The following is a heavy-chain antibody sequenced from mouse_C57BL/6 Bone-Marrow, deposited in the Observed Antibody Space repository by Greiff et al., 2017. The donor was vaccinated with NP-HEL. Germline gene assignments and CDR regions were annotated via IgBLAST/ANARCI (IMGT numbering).Heavy chain of an antibody. J-gene: IGHJ2*01. D-gene: IGHD1-1*02. CDR1: GYTFTSYW. V-gene: IGHV1-61*01. CDR2: IYPSDSET. CDR3: AREGWDY. Sequence: QVQLKQPGAELVRPGSSVKLSCKASGYTFTSYWMDWVKQRPGQGLEWIGNIYPSDSETHYNQTFKDKATFTVDKSSSTAYMQLSSLTSEDSAVYCCAREGWDYWGQGTTLTVSS.